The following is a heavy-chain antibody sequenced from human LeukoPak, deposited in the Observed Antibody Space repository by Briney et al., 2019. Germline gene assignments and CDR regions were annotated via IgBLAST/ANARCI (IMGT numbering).Heavy chain of an antibody. CDR3: ARCYSSSWQRLDN. Sequence: ASVKVSCKASGYTFSNFGLTWVRQAPGQGLEWMGWISGYSGNANYAQKFQDRVVMTTDRSTSTAYMELRSVRSDDTAVYHCARCYSSSWQRLDNWGQGTLVIVSS. D-gene: IGHD6-13*01. CDR2: ISGYSGNA. CDR1: GYTFSNFG. J-gene: IGHJ4*02. V-gene: IGHV1-18*01.